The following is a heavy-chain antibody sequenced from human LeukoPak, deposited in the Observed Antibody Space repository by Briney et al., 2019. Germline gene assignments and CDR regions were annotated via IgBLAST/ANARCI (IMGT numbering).Heavy chain of an antibody. D-gene: IGHD1-26*01. V-gene: IGHV3-21*01. CDR1: GFTFSSYS. Sequence: GGSLRLSCAPSGFTFSSYSMNWVRQAPGKGLEWVSSISSSSSYIYYADSVKGRFTISRDNAKNSLYLQMNSLRAEDTAVYYCAREGGYYGMDVWGQGTTVTVSS. CDR3: AREGGYYGMDV. J-gene: IGHJ6*02. CDR2: ISSSSSYI.